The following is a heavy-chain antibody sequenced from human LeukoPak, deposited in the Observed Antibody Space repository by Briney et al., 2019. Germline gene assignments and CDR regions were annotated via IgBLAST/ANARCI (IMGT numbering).Heavy chain of an antibody. D-gene: IGHD3-22*01. Sequence: GGSLRLSCAASGFTFSDYYMSCIRQAPGKGLEWVSYISSSGSTIYYADSVKGRFNISRDNAKNSLYLQMNSLRAEDTAVYYCARTYYYDSSGYPGVFQHWGQGTLVTVSS. J-gene: IGHJ1*01. V-gene: IGHV3-11*01. CDR3: ARTYYYDSSGYPGVFQH. CDR2: ISSSGSTI. CDR1: GFTFSDYY.